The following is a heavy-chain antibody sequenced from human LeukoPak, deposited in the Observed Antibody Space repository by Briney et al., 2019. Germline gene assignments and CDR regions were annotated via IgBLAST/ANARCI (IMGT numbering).Heavy chain of an antibody. V-gene: IGHV3-30-3*01. CDR3: ARDPIAVADPDYYYGMDV. CDR1: GFTFSSYA. Sequence: GGSLRLSCAASGFTFSSYAMHWVRQAPGKGLEWVAVISYDGSNKYYADSVKGRFTISRDNSKNTLYLQMNSLRAEDTAVYYCARDPIAVADPDYYYGMDVWGQGTTVTVSS. J-gene: IGHJ6*02. D-gene: IGHD6-19*01. CDR2: ISYDGSNK.